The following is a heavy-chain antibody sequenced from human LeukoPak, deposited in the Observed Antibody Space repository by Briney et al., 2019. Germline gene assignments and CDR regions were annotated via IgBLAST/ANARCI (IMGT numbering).Heavy chain of an antibody. V-gene: IGHV1-18*01. Sequence: ASVKVSCKASGYTFTSYGISWVRQAPGQGLEWMGWISAYNGNTNYAQKFQGRVTMTEDTSTDTAYMELSSLRSEDTAVYYCATGPKGSSGYNWFDPWGQGTLVTVSS. D-gene: IGHD6-19*01. CDR1: GYTFTSYG. CDR2: ISAYNGNT. CDR3: ATGPKGSSGYNWFDP. J-gene: IGHJ5*02.